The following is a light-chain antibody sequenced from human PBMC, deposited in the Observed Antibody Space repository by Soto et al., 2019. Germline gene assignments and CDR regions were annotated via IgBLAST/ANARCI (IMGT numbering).Light chain of an antibody. Sequence: EVVLTQSPVTLSLSPGERATLSCRASQSFRGLLAWYQQKPGQAPRLLIYDASNRATGIPARFSGSGSGTDFTLTIRSLEPEDFAIYYCQQRANWPLTTFGHGTRLEIK. V-gene: IGKV3-11*01. J-gene: IGKJ5*01. CDR3: QQRANWPLTT. CDR2: DAS. CDR1: QSFRGL.